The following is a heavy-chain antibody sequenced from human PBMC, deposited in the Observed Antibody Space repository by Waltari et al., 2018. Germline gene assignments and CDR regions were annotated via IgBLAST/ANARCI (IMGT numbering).Heavy chain of an antibody. CDR3: ARGEPLAGRKIPFDS. J-gene: IGHJ4*02. CDR1: GYTFTSNY. V-gene: IGHV1-2*02. Sequence: QVQLVQSGAEVKKPGASVNVSCKTSGYTFTSNYIFWVRQAPGQGLEWMGWINPTSGGTRIAQKFQGRVTMTRDTSTTTAYVEVSELKSDDTAVYYCARGEPLAGRKIPFDSWGQGTLVTVSS. CDR2: INPTSGGT. D-gene: IGHD6-19*01.